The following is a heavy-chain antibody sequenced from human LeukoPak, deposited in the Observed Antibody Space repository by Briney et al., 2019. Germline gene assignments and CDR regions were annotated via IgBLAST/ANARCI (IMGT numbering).Heavy chain of an antibody. Sequence: PGGSLRLSCAVSGFTFSSYAMSWVRQAPGKGLEWVSAISGSGGSTYYADSVKGRFTISRDNSKNTLYLQMNSLRAEDTAVYYCAKVLTNFYGSGSYYNGWFDPWGQGTLVTVSS. J-gene: IGHJ5*02. V-gene: IGHV3-23*01. CDR2: ISGSGGST. CDR3: AKVLTNFYGSGSYYNGWFDP. CDR1: GFTFSSYA. D-gene: IGHD3-10*01.